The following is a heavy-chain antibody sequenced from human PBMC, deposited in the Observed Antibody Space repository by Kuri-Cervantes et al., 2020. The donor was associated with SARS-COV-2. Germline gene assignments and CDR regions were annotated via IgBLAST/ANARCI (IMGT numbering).Heavy chain of an antibody. CDR1: GFTFSSYA. CDR3: AKLGSRRHYED. J-gene: IGHJ1*01. V-gene: IGHV3-23*01. D-gene: IGHD4-17*01. Sequence: LSLTCAASGFTFSSYAMSWVRQAPGKGLEWVLAISGSGGSTYYADSVKGRFTISRDNSKNTLYLQMNSLRAEDTAVYYCAKLGSRRHYEDWGQGTLVTVSS. CDR2: ISGSGGST.